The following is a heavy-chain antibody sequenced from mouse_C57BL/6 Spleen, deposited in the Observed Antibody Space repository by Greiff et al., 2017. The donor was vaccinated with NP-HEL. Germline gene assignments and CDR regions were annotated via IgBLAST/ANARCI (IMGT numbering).Heavy chain of an antibody. D-gene: IGHD1-1*01. CDR3: ARDFYYGSSYYFDY. CDR1: GFTFSSYA. Sequence: EVKLEESGGGLVKPGGSLKLSCAASGFTFSSYAMSWVRQTPEKRLEWVATISDGGSYTYYPDNVKGRFTISRDNAKNNLYLQMSHLKSEDTAMYYCARDFYYGSSYYFDYWGQGTTLTVSS. J-gene: IGHJ2*01. CDR2: ISDGGSYT. V-gene: IGHV5-4*01.